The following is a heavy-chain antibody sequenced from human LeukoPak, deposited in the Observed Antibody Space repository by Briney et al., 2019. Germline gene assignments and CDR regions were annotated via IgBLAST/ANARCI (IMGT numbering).Heavy chain of an antibody. CDR3: AAYSYGLIDP. J-gene: IGHJ5*02. D-gene: IGHD5-18*01. CDR1: GYSISSGYY. CDR2: IYHSGST. Sequence: SETLSLTRTVSGYSISSGYYWGWIRQPPGKGLEWIGSIYHSGSTYYNPSLKSRVTISVDTSKNQFSLKLSSVTAADTAVYYCAAYSYGLIDPWGQGTLVTVSS. V-gene: IGHV4-38-2*02.